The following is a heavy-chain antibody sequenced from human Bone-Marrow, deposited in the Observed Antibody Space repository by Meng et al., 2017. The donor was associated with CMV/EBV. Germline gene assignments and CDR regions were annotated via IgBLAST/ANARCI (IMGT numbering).Heavy chain of an antibody. CDR3: ARDFWSGYYWDTFDI. CDR2: ISSSGITI. CDR1: GFTFSSYE. J-gene: IGHJ3*02. D-gene: IGHD3-3*01. Sequence: GESLKISCAASGFTFSSYEMNWVRQAPGKGLEWVSYISSSGITIHYADSVKGRFTISRDNAKNSLYLQMNSLRAEDTAVYYCARDFWSGYYWDTFDIWGQGTMVTFSS. V-gene: IGHV3-48*03.